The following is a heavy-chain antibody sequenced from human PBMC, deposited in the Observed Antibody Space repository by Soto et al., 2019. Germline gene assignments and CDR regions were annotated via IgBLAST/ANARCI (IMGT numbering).Heavy chain of an antibody. CDR2: IKQDGSEI. CDR1: GFTFSSYW. CDR3: AKSLSAIPGDA. Sequence: GGSLRLSCAASGFTFSSYWMSWVRQGPGKGPEWVANIKQDGSEIYYVDSVKGRFTISRDNAKSSLYLQMTSLRAEDTAVYHCAKSLSAIPGDAWGQGTLVTVSS. V-gene: IGHV3-7*05. D-gene: IGHD2-2*01. J-gene: IGHJ5*02.